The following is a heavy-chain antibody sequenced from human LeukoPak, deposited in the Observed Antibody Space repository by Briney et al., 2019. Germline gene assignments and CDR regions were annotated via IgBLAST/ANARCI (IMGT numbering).Heavy chain of an antibody. CDR3: ARREGTTNLDY. Sequence: AGGSLRLSCAASGFTFSSFTMHWVRQAPGKGLEWVAVISYDGSDKYYADSVKGRLTVSRDNSKNTLYQQMNSLRAEDTAVYFCARREGTTNLDYWGQGTLVTVSS. CDR2: ISYDGSDK. D-gene: IGHD4-17*01. V-gene: IGHV3-30-3*01. J-gene: IGHJ4*02. CDR1: GFTFSSFT.